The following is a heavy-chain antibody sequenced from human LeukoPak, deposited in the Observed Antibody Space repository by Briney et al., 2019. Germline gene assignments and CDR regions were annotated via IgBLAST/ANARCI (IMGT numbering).Heavy chain of an antibody. D-gene: IGHD6-13*01. J-gene: IGHJ5*02. V-gene: IGHV3-33*08. CDR3: ARDPPRYSSSWYGWFDP. CDR1: GFTFSSYG. Sequence: PGGSLRLSCAASGFTFSSYGMRWVRQAPGKGLEWVAVIWYDGSNKYYADSVKGRFTISRDNSKNTLYLQMNSLRAEDTAVYYCARDPPRYSSSWYGWFDPWGQGTLVTVSS. CDR2: IWYDGSNK.